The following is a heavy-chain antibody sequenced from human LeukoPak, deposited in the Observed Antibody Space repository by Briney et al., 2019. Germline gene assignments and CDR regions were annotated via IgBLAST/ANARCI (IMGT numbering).Heavy chain of an antibody. CDR2: IHPADSDT. CDR3: ARRGTSGWYAFDS. D-gene: IGHD6-19*01. CDR1: GYSFTNYW. Sequence: GESLKISCKGSGYSFTNYWIGWVRQVPGQGLEWMGTIHPADSDTRYSPSFQGQVTISADKSISTAYLQWSSLKASDTAMYYCARRGTSGWYAFDSWGQGTLVIVSS. J-gene: IGHJ5*01. V-gene: IGHV5-51*01.